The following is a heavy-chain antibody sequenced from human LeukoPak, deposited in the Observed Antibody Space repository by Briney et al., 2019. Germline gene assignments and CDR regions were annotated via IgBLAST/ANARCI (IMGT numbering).Heavy chain of an antibody. V-gene: IGHV3-74*01. D-gene: IGHD3-3*01. CDR1: GFTFSSYW. CDR2: INTDGSST. CDR3: ARASTNLRFLEWLEN. Sequence: GGSLRLSCAASGFTFSSYWMHWVRQAPGKGLVWVSRINTDGSSTSYADSVKGRFTISRDNAKNTLYLQMNSLRAEDTAVYYCARASTNLRFLEWLENWGQGTLVTVSS. J-gene: IGHJ4*02.